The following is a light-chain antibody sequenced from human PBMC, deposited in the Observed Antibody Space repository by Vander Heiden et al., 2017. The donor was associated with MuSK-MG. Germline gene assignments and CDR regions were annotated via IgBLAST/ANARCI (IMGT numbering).Light chain of an antibody. CDR3: QQHNDWPLYT. V-gene: IGKV3-15*01. Sequence: EIVMTQSPATLSVSPGERATLSCRASQSVSSNLAWYQQKPGQAPRLLIYNTSTRDTGIPARFSGSGDGKEFTLTISSRQSEDFAVYYCQQHNDWPLYTFGQGTKMEI. CDR2: NTS. CDR1: QSVSSN. J-gene: IGKJ2*01.